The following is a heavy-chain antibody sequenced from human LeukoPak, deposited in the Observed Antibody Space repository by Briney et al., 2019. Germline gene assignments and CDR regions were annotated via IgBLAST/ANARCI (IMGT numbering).Heavy chain of an antibody. D-gene: IGHD6-19*01. J-gene: IGHJ3*02. V-gene: IGHV1-2*06. CDR2: INPNSGGT. CDR3: AREGVAVADPAFDI. CDR1: GYTFTGYY. Sequence: ASVKVSCKASGYTFTGYYMHWLRQAPGQGLEWMGRINPNSGGTNYAQKFQGRVTMTRDTSISTAYMELSRLRSDDTALYYCAREGVAVADPAFDIWGQGTMVTVSS.